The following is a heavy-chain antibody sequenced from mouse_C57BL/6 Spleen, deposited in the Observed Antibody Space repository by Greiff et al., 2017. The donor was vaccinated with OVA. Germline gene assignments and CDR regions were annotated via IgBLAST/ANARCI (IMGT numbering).Heavy chain of an antibody. CDR3: ARASYYGSSYNAMDY. V-gene: IGHV5-4*01. CDR2: ISDGGSYT. Sequence: EVQGVESGGGLVKPGGSLKLSCAASGFTFSSYAMSWVRQTPEKRLEWVATISDGGSYTYYPDNVKGRFTISRDNAKNNLYLQMSHLKSEDTAMYYCARASYYGSSYNAMDYWGQGTSVTVSS. D-gene: IGHD1-1*01. CDR1: GFTFSSYA. J-gene: IGHJ4*01.